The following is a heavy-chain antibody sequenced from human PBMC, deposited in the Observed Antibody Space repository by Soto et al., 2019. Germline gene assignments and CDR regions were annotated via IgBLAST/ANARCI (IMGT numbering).Heavy chain of an antibody. CDR3: AREELNCGGDCFAF. CDR2: IGTSETNT. Sequence: GGSLRLSCAASGFTFSNYEFNWVRQAPGKGLEWISYIGTSETNTYYAASVKGRFTVSRDNAKNSVHLQMNSLRAEDTAIYYCAREELNCGGDCFAFWGQGALVTVSS. D-gene: IGHD2-21*01. V-gene: IGHV3-48*03. CDR1: GFTFSNYE. J-gene: IGHJ4*02.